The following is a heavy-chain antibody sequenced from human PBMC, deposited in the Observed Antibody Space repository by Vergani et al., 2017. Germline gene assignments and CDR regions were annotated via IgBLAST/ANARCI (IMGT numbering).Heavy chain of an antibody. CDR1: GFTFSSYA. Sequence: EVQLLESGGGLVQPGGSLRLSCAASGFTFSSYAMSWVRQAPGKGLEWVSAISGSGGSTYYADSVKGRFTISRDNSKNTLYLQMNSLRAEDTAVYYCAKVPSYYDSSGYYPAGNAFDIWGQATMVTVSS. V-gene: IGHV3-23*01. CDR2: ISGSGGST. J-gene: IGHJ3*02. D-gene: IGHD3-22*01. CDR3: AKVPSYYDSSGYYPAGNAFDI.